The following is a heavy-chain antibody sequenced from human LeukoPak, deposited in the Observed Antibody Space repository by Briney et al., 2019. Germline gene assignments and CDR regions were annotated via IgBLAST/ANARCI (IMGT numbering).Heavy chain of an antibody. Sequence: GASVKVSCKASGYTFTGYYMRWVRQAPGQGLEWMGWINPNSGVANYAQKFQGRVTMTRDTSISTVYMELSRLRSDDTAVYYCARQGALVKGIDYWGQGTLVTVSS. V-gene: IGHV1-2*02. CDR2: INPNSGVA. CDR1: GYTFTGYY. D-gene: IGHD6-13*01. CDR3: ARQGALVKGIDY. J-gene: IGHJ4*02.